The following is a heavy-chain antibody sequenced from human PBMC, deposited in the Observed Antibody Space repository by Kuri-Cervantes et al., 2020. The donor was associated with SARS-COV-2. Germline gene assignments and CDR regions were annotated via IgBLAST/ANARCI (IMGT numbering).Heavy chain of an antibody. CDR2: INHSGST. V-gene: IGHV4-34*01. D-gene: IGHD1-26*01. CDR3: ARGWYPVGATILYYFDY. Sequence: SQTLSLTCAVYGGSFSGYYWSWIRQPPGKGLEWIGEINHSGSTNYNPSLESRVTISVDTSKNQFSLKLSSVTAADTAVYYCARGWYPVGATILYYFDYWGQGTLVTVSS. CDR1: GGSFSGYY. J-gene: IGHJ4*02.